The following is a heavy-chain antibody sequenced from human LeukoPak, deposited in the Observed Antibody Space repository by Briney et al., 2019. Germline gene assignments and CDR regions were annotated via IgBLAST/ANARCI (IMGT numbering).Heavy chain of an antibody. CDR2: IWYDGINK. Sequence: GGSLRLSCAASGFTFIGYGMHWVRQAPGKGLEWVAFIWYDGINKYYADSVKGRFTISRDNSENTLYLQMHSLRAEDTALYYCAKERAYQAFDIWGQGTMVTVSS. V-gene: IGHV3-30*02. CDR3: AKERAYQAFDI. D-gene: IGHD2-2*01. CDR1: GFTFIGYG. J-gene: IGHJ3*02.